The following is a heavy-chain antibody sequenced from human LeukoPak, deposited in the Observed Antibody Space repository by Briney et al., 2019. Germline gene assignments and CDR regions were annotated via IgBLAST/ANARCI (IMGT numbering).Heavy chain of an antibody. CDR2: IKQDGSEK. Sequence: GGSLRRSCAASGVTCSSNWMSWVRQAQGQGREWVANIKQDGSEKYYVDSVKGRFTISTDNAKNSLYLQMNSLRAEDTAVYYCASGYSYGRGLLWGQGTLVTVSS. CDR3: ASGYSYGRGLL. J-gene: IGHJ4*02. CDR1: GVTCSSNW. V-gene: IGHV3-7*01. D-gene: IGHD5-18*01.